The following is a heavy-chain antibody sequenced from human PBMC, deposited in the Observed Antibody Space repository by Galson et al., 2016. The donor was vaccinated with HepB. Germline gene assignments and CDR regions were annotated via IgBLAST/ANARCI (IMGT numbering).Heavy chain of an antibody. CDR1: GLTFSGSA. J-gene: IGHJ5*02. Sequence: SLRLSCAVSGLTFSGSAMHWVRQASGKGLEWVGHIRSKANNYATAYAASVKGRLIISRDDSNNTAYLQMNSLKTEDTAVYYCTRHLDPGYSSSWYFWFDPWGQGTLVTVSS. D-gene: IGHD6-13*01. CDR3: TRHLDPGYSSSWYFWFDP. CDR2: IRSKANNYAT. V-gene: IGHV3-73*01.